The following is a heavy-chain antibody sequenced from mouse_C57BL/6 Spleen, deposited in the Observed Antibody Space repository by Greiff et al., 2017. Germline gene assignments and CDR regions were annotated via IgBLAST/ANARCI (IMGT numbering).Heavy chain of an antibody. J-gene: IGHJ4*01. CDR1: GYTFTSYW. V-gene: IGHV1-53*01. CDR3: ARGRFWLLLYYAMDY. Sequence: QVQLQQPGTELVKPGASVKLSCKASGYTFTSYWMHWVKQRPGQGLEWIGNINPSNGGTNYNEKFKSKATLTVDKSSSTAYMQLSSLTSEDSAVYYCARGRFWLLLYYAMDYWGQGTSVTVSS. CDR2: INPSNGGT. D-gene: IGHD2-3*01.